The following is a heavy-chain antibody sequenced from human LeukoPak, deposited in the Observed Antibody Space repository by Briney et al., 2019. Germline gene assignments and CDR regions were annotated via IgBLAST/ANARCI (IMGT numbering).Heavy chain of an antibody. J-gene: IGHJ4*02. D-gene: IGHD2-2*01. V-gene: IGHV1-69*06. CDR2: IIPIFGTA. CDR3: ASDGGEYCSSSRCDSGY. CDR1: VGTFTIYA. Sequence: ASEKVSSKASVGTFTIYAISWVRHAPGQGLECMVRIIPIFGTANYAQTFQGRVTLTADKSTSTAYMYLRSLRCEDTAVYYCASDGGEYCSSSRCDSGYWGQGTLVTVSS.